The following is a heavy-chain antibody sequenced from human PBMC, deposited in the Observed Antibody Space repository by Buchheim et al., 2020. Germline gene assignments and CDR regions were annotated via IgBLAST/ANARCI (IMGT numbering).Heavy chain of an antibody. V-gene: IGHV1-46*03. D-gene: IGHD3-22*01. CDR3: ARVHYDSSGYYSRGLDY. CDR2: INPSGGST. J-gene: IGHJ4*02. CDR1: GYTFTSYY. Sequence: QVQLVQSGAEVKKPGASVKVSCKASGYTFTSYYMHWARQAPGEGLEWMGRINPSGGSTSYAQTFQGRVTMTRDTSTSTVYMELSSLRSEDTAVYYCARVHYDSSGYYSRGLDYWGQGTL.